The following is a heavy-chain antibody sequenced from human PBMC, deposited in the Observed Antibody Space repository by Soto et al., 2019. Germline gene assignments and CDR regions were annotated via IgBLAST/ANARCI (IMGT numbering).Heavy chain of an antibody. D-gene: IGHD2-15*01. V-gene: IGHV4-39*01. Sequence: QVQLQESGPGLVKPSETLSLTCTVSGGSIYRSGYYWGWIRQPPGRGLEWIGNIDYNGVTYSNPSLKSRVTISRDTSKNQFSLKLTSVTAEDTALYYCGKVLVGATGHTDSDSWGPGTLVAVSS. CDR2: IDYNGVT. J-gene: IGHJ4*02. CDR1: GGSIYRSGYY. CDR3: GKVLVGATGHTDSDS.